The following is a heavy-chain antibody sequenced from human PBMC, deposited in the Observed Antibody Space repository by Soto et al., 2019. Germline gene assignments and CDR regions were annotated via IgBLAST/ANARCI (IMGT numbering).Heavy chain of an antibody. CDR3: ARSPRVTIFGVVKRGYYYGMDV. J-gene: IGHJ6*02. CDR2: IYYSGST. V-gene: IGHV4-59*01. D-gene: IGHD3-3*01. CDR1: GGSISSYY. Sequence: PSETLSLTCTVSGGSISSYYWSWIRQPPGKGLEWIGYIYYSGSTNYNPSLKSRVTISVDTSKNQFPLKLSSVTAADTAVYYCARSPRVTIFGVVKRGYYYGMDVWGQGTTVTVSS.